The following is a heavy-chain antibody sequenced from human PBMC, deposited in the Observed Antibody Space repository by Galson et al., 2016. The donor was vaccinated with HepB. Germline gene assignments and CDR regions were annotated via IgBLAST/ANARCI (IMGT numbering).Heavy chain of an antibody. D-gene: IGHD1-26*01. V-gene: IGHV3-30*18. CDR1: GFTFSNYG. CDR2: ISYSGSNK. CDR3: AKDRVKVATLNWFDP. J-gene: IGHJ5*02. Sequence: SLRLSCAASGFTFSNYGMRWVRQAPGKGLEWVAVISYSGSNKYYADSVKGRFTISRDNFKNTLYLQMNSLRAEDTAVYYCAKDRVKVATLNWFDPWGQGTLVTVSS.